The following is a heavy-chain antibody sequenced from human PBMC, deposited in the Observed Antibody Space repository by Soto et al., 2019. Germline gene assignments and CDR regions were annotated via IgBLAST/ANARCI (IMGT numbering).Heavy chain of an antibody. V-gene: IGHV4-39*01. CDR1: GGSISSSSYY. CDR3: ARQGSGSYNAFDI. Sequence: SETLSLTCTVSGGSISSSSYYWGWIRQPPGKGLEWIGTIYYSGSTYYNPSLKSRVTISVDPSKNQFSLKLSSVTAADTAVYYCARQGSGSYNAFDIWGQGTVVTVSS. D-gene: IGHD1-26*01. CDR2: IYYSGST. J-gene: IGHJ3*02.